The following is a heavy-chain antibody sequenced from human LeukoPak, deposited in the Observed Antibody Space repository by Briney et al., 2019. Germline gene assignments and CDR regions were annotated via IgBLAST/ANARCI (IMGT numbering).Heavy chain of an antibody. CDR2: IWFDGSKE. V-gene: IGHV3-33*01. J-gene: IGHJ4*02. D-gene: IGHD3-10*01. Sequence: PGGSLRLSCAASGFTFSRFGMHWVRQAPGKGPEWVAAIWFDGSKEYYADSVKGRFNISRDNSKNTLYLQLDSLRAGDTAVYYCARGGENFFDYWGQGTLVTVSS. CDR3: ARGGENFFDY. CDR1: GFTFSRFG.